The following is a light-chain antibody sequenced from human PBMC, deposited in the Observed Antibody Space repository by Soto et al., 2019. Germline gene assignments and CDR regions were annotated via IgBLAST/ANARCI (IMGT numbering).Light chain of an antibody. CDR2: EVS. Sequence: QSALTQPASVSGSPGQSITISCTGTSSDIGGYDYVSWFQQHPGKPPKLIIYEVSNRPSGVSYRFSGSKSGNTASLTISGLQAEDEADYYCSSYTPSNTAFGGGTKLTVL. CDR3: SSYTPSNTA. J-gene: IGLJ2*01. V-gene: IGLV2-14*01. CDR1: SSDIGGYDY.